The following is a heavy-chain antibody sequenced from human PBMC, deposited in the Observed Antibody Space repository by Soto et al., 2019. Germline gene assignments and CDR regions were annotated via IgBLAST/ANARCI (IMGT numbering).Heavy chain of an antibody. CDR1: GFTFSSYS. Sequence: EVQLVESGGGLVQPGGSLRLSCAASGFTFSSYSMNWVRQAPGKGLECVSYISSSSSTIYYADSVKGRFTISRDNAKNSLYLQMNSLRAEDTAVYYCAKIWNYYYYYMDVWGKGTTVTVSS. CDR2: ISSSSSTI. J-gene: IGHJ6*03. CDR3: AKIWNYYYYYMDV. D-gene: IGHD2-15*01. V-gene: IGHV3-48*01.